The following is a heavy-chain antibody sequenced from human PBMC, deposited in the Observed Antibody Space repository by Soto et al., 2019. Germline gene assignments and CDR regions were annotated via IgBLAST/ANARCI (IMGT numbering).Heavy chain of an antibody. CDR1: GGSISSYY. CDR2: IYYSGST. Sequence: QVQLQESGPGLVKPSETLSLTCTVSGGSISSYYWSWIRQPPGKGLEWIGYIYYSGSTNYNPPLKSRVTISVDTSKNLFSLKLSSVTAADTAVYYCARRYGTTFDYWGQGTLVTVSS. CDR3: ARRYGTTFDY. D-gene: IGHD1-7*01. J-gene: IGHJ4*02. V-gene: IGHV4-59*01.